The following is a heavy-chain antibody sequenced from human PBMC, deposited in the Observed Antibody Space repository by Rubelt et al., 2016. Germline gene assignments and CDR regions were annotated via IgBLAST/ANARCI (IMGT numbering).Heavy chain of an antibody. D-gene: IGHD6-13*01. J-gene: IGHJ4*02. V-gene: IGHV4-34*01. CDR2: INHSGST. Sequence: QVQLQQWGAGLLKPSETLSLTCAVYGGSFSGYYWSWIRQPPGKGLEWIGEINHSGSTNYNPSLKGRVTISVDTSKNQFSLKLSSVTAADTAVYYCARGRYSSNWGQGTLVTVSS. CDR1: GGSFSGYY. CDR3: ARGRYSSN.